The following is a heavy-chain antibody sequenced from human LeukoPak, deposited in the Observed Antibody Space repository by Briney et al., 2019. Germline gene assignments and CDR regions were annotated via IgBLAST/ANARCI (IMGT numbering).Heavy chain of an antibody. CDR2: ISSSGSTI. Sequence: PGGSLRLSCAASGFTFSDYYMSWIRQAPGKGLEWVSYISSSGSTIYYADSVKGRFTISRDNAKNSLYLQMNSLRAEDTAVYYCARDEWFGESYYYYGMDVWGQGTTVTVSS. D-gene: IGHD3-10*01. J-gene: IGHJ6*02. V-gene: IGHV3-11*01. CDR3: ARDEWFGESYYYYGMDV. CDR1: GFTFSDYY.